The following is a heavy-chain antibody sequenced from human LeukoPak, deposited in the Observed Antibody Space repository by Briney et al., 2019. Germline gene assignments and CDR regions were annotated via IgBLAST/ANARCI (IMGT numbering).Heavy chain of an antibody. CDR1: GYSFTSHW. J-gene: IGHJ4*02. D-gene: IGHD4-17*01. V-gene: IGHV5-51*01. CDR2: IYPGDSDT. Sequence: GESLKISCKGSGYSFTSHWIGWVRQMPGKGLEWMGIIYPGDSDTRYSPSFQGQVTISADRSITTAYLEWSSLKASDTAMYYCARHAYGDYYFDYWGQGTLVTGSS. CDR3: ARHAYGDYYFDY.